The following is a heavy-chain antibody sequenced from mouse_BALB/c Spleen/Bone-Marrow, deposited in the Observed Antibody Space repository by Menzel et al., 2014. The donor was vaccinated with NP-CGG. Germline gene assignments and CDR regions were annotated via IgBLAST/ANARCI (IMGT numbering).Heavy chain of an antibody. Sequence: EVQLVESGGGLVQPGGSLKLSCAASGFTFSSYTMSWVRQTPEKRLEWVAYISNGGGSTYYPDTVKGRFTISRDNAKNPLYLQMSSLKSEDTAMYYCARRSAATYYFDYGGQGTTLTVSS. CDR1: GFTFSSYT. D-gene: IGHD1-2*01. CDR2: ISNGGGST. CDR3: ARRSAATYYFDY. J-gene: IGHJ2*01. V-gene: IGHV5-12-2*01.